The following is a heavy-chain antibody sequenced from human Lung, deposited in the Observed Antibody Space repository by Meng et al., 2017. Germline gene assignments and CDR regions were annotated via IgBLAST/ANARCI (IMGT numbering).Heavy chain of an antibody. CDR1: GFTFSNAY. D-gene: IGHD5-12*01. Sequence: VQLVGSGGGLVKPGGSLRVSCESFGFTFSNAYMTWVRQVPGKRLEWVGRIKSKPDGETIDYAAPVKGRFTISRDDSKNTVYLQMNSLKTEDTAVYYCSGHIDYWGQGTLVTVSS. CDR2: IKSKPDGETI. CDR3: SGHIDY. J-gene: IGHJ4*02. V-gene: IGHV3-15*01.